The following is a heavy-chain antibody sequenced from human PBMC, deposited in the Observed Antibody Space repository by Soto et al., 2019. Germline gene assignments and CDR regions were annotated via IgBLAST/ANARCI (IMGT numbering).Heavy chain of an antibody. J-gene: IGHJ6*02. CDR3: ARQPPGGYDFWSGYHYGMDV. D-gene: IGHD3-3*01. Sequence: PSETLSLTCAVYGGSFSGYYWSWIRQPPGKGLEWIGEINHSGSTNYNPSLKSRVTISVDTSKNQFSLKLSSVTAADTAVYYFARQPPGGYDFWSGYHYGMDVWGQGTTVTSP. V-gene: IGHV4-34*01. CDR2: INHSGST. CDR1: GGSFSGYY.